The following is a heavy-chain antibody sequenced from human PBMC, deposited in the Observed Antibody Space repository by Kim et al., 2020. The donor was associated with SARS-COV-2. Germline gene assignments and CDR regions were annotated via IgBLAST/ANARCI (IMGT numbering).Heavy chain of an antibody. V-gene: IGHV4-61*01. CDR1: GGSVSSGSYY. D-gene: IGHD3-10*01. CDR2: IYYSGST. Sequence: SETLSLTCTVSGGSVSSGSYYWNWIRQPPGKGLEWIGYIYYSGSTNYNPSLKSRVTISVVTSKNQFSLKLSSVTAADTAVYYCARHTGFGDLFGHWGQGTLVTVSS. J-gene: IGHJ4*02. CDR3: ARHTGFGDLFGH.